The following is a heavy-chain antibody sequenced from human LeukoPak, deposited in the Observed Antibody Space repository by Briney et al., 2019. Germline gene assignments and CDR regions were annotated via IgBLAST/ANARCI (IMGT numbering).Heavy chain of an antibody. J-gene: IGHJ6*02. V-gene: IGHV3-23*01. CDR2: ISGSGGST. D-gene: IGHD3-3*01. CDR1: GFTFSSYA. CDR3: AKEGRIYDFWSGYPQLYYYYGMDV. Sequence: GGSLRLSCAASGFTFSSYAMSWVRQAPGKGLEWVSAISGSGGSTYYADSVKGRFTISRDNSKNTLYLQMNSLRAEDTAVYYCAKEGRIYDFWSGYPQLYYYYGMDVWGQGTTVTVSS.